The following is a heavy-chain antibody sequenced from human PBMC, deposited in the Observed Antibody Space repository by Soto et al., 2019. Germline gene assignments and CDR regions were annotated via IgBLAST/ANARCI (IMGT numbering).Heavy chain of an antibody. V-gene: IGHV3-49*03. CDR1: GFTFGDYA. CDR3: ARYTYTSRYTYYGMDV. D-gene: IGHD6-13*01. J-gene: IGHJ6*02. CDR2: VRNTAYGGTT. Sequence: GGSLRLSCTTSGFTFGDYAMSWFRLAPGKGLEWVGIVRNTAYGGTTEYAASVRGRFTISRDNSKSIAYLQMDSLKTEDTAVYYCARYTYTSRYTYYGMDVWGHGTTVTVSS.